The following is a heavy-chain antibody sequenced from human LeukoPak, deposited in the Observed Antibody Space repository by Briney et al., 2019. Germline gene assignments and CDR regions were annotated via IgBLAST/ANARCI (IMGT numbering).Heavy chain of an antibody. V-gene: IGHV3-7*01. CDR1: GFTFSSYG. D-gene: IGHD6-19*01. J-gene: IGHJ4*02. CDR3: AKVGRSGWPLDN. Sequence: GGSLRLSCAASGFTFSSYGMHWVRQAPGKGLEWVANINQDDTQKYYVDSVKGRFAISKDNAKNSLYLQMNSLRVEDTAVYYCAKVGRSGWPLDNWGQGTLVTVSS. CDR2: INQDDTQK.